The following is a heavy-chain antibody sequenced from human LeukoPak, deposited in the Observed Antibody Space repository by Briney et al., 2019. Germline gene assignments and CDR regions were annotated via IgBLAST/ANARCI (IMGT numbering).Heavy chain of an antibody. V-gene: IGHV4-4*07. CDR3: ARDAKPGIAAAGTEIRFDY. CDR1: GGSISSYY. J-gene: IGHJ4*02. CDR2: IYTSGST. D-gene: IGHD6-13*01. Sequence: SETLSLTCTVSGGSISSYYWSWIRQPAGKGLEWIGHIYTSGSTNYNPSLKSRVTMSVDTSKNQFSLKLSSVTAADTAVYYCARDAKPGIAAAGTEIRFDYWGQGTLVTVSS.